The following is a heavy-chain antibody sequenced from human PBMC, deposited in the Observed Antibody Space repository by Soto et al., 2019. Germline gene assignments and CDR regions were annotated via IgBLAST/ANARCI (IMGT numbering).Heavy chain of an antibody. D-gene: IGHD3-10*01. J-gene: IGHJ4*02. CDR3: AHKSYYGSGSLDY. CDR1: GFSLSTGVG. V-gene: IGHV2-5*02. Sequence: QITLKESGPTLVKPTQTLTLTCTFSGFSLSTGVGVGWIRQPPGKALECLALIYWDDDKRYSSSLKSRLTITKDTSKNPVVLIMTTMDPVDTATYYCAHKSYYGSGSLDYWGQGILVTVSS. CDR2: IYWDDDK.